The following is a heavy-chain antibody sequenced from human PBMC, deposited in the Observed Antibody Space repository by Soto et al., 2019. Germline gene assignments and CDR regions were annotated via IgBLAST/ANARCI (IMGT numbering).Heavy chain of an antibody. CDR2: ISYDGSKK. V-gene: IGHV3-30-3*01. J-gene: IGHJ4*02. CDR3: ARTPNRYYFDY. CDR1: GFTFSSYV. D-gene: IGHD2-15*01. Sequence: QVQLVESGGGVVQPGRSLRLSCAASGFTFSSYVMHWVRQAPGKGLEWVAVISYDGSKKYYADSVKGRFTISRDNSKNTLYLQMNSLRAEDTAVYYCARTPNRYYFDYWGQGTLVTVSS.